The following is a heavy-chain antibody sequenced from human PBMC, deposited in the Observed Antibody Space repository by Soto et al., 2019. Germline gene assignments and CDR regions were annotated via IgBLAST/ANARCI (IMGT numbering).Heavy chain of an antibody. D-gene: IGHD3-16*01. CDR1: GFTFSSYA. CDR3: AREGGGRVY. CDR2: ISYDGSNK. J-gene: IGHJ4*02. V-gene: IGHV3-30-3*01. Sequence: QVQLVESGGGVVQPGRSLRLSCAASGFTFSSYAMHWVRQAPGKGLEWVAVISYDGSNKYYADSVKGRFTISRDNSKNTLYLQMNSRSAEDKAVYYWAREGGGRVYWGQGTLVTVSS.